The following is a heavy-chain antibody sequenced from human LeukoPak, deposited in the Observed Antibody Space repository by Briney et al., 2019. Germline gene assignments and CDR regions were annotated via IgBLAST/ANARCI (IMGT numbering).Heavy chain of an antibody. CDR3: AFLIREPQH. CDR1: GFTFSRYY. Sequence: GGSLRLSCVVSGFTFSRYYMGWVRQSPGKGLEWVAMTASDGGDRNYVGSVKGRFTIYRDNSKNTLYLQMNSLAAEDTAVYYCAFLIREPQHWGQGTLVTVSS. J-gene: IGHJ1*01. CDR2: TASDGGDR. V-gene: IGHV3-7*01. D-gene: IGHD1-26*01.